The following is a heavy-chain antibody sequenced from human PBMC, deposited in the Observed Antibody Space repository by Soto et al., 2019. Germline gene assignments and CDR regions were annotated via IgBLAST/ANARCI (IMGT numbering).Heavy chain of an antibody. V-gene: IGHV1-3*05. CDR2: INAGNGNT. CDR1: GYTFTSYG. CDR3: XXXXXXXRTXFDY. J-gene: IGHJ4*02. Sequence: QVQLVQSGAEEKKPGASVKVSCKASGYTFTSYGMHWVRQAPGQRLEWMGWINAGNGNTKYSQKFKGRVTITRDTXXXXXXXXXXXXXXXXXXXXXXXXXXXXXRTXFDYWGQGTLVTVSS.